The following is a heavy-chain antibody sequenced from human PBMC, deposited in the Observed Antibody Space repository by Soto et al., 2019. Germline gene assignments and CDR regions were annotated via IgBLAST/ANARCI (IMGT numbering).Heavy chain of an antibody. V-gene: IGHV4-59*01. CDR3: ARGAGWFDP. J-gene: IGHJ5*02. CDR2: MYYSGST. Sequence: SETLSLTCTVSGLSISSYYWSWNRLSPAKGLEWLEHMYYSGSTIYTASLKSRVIISVDTCKSSVSLMLSSVTAADTAVYYCARGAGWFDPWGQGTLVTVSS. CDR1: GLSISSYY.